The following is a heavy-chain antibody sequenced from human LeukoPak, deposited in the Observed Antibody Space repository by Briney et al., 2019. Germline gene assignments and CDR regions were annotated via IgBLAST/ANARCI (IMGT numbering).Heavy chain of an antibody. Sequence: GGSLRLSCAASGFTFSSYSMSWVRQAPGKGLEWVSAISGSGGSTYYADSVKGRFTISRDNSKNTLYLQMNSLRAEDTAVYYCAKDQDDFWSPFDYWGQGTLVTVSS. CDR1: GFTFSSYS. J-gene: IGHJ4*02. D-gene: IGHD3-3*01. V-gene: IGHV3-23*01. CDR3: AKDQDDFWSPFDY. CDR2: ISGSGGST.